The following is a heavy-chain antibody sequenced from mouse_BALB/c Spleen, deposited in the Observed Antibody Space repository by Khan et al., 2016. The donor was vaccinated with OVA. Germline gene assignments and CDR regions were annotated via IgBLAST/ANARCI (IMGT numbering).Heavy chain of an antibody. CDR3: ERAYYGNEYYAMDY. J-gene: IGHJ4*01. D-gene: IGHD2-10*01. V-gene: IGHV5-6*01. CDR1: GFTFSSYG. Sequence: DVHLVESGGDLVKPGGSPKVSCAASGFTFSSYGMSWVRQTPDKRLEWVATISSGGSYTYFPDSVKGRFTISRDNAKNTLYLQMSSLKSEDTAMYYCERAYYGNEYYAMDYWGQGTSVTVSS. CDR2: ISSGGSYT.